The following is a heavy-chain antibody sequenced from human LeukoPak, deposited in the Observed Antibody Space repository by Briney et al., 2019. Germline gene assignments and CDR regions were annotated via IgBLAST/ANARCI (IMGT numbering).Heavy chain of an antibody. J-gene: IGHJ4*02. D-gene: IGHD1-1*01. Sequence: AAVKVSCKTSGYTFAAYYSHWVRQAPGQGLEWMGWMTPETGGSNSAQKFQDRVTLTRDSSISTAYMELSGLRYDDTAVYYCARGTTTYSLDYWGQGTLVTVSS. CDR3: ARGTTTYSLDY. CDR2: MTPETGGS. CDR1: GYTFAAYY. V-gene: IGHV1-2*02.